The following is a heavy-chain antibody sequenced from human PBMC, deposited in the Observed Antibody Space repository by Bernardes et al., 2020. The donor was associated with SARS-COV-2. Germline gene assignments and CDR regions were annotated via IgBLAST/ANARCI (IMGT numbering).Heavy chain of an antibody. V-gene: IGHV1-18*01. CDR3: ATVVAYSYGGGWFDP. CDR1: GYTFTSYG. CDR2: ISADNVNT. D-gene: IGHD5-18*01. J-gene: IGHJ5*02. Sequence: ASMKVSCKASGYTFTSYGISWVRQAPGQGLEWMGWISADNVNTNYAQKFQGRVTMTTDTSTSTAYMELRSLRSDDTAVYYYATVVAYSYGGGWFDPWGQGTLVTVSS.